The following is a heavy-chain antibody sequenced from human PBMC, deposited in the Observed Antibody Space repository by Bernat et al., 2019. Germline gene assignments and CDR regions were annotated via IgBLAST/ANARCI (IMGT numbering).Heavy chain of an antibody. CDR2: IWYDGSNK. CDR1: GFTFSSYG. D-gene: IGHD3-10*01. CDR3: AREREGLWFGTFDY. Sequence: QVQLVESGGGVVQPGRSLRPSCAASGFTFSSYGMHWVRQAPGKGLEWVAVIWYDGSNKYYADSVKGRFTISRDNSKNTLYLQMNSLRAEDTAVYYCAREREGLWFGTFDYWGQGTLVTVSS. J-gene: IGHJ4*02. V-gene: IGHV3-33*01.